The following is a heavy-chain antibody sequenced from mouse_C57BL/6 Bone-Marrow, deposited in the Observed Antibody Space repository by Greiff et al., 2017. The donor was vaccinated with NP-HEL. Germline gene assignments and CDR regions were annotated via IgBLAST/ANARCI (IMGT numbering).Heavy chain of an antibody. Sequence: QVQLQQSGAELVKPGASVKVSCKASGYTFTSYWMHWVKQRPGQGLEWIGRIHPSDSDTNYNQKFKGKATLTVDKSSSTAYMQLSSLTSEDSAVYDCAIKRGYGNYGFAYWGQGTLVTVSA. CDR3: AIKRGYGNYGFAY. CDR2: IHPSDSDT. CDR1: GYTFTSYW. V-gene: IGHV1-74*01. D-gene: IGHD2-1*01. J-gene: IGHJ3*01.